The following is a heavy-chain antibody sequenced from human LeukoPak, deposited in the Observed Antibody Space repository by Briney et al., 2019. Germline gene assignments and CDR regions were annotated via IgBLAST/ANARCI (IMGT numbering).Heavy chain of an antibody. CDR2: IYYTGGT. CDR3: AKYGNSGWVIDN. Sequence: SETLSLTCTVSGGSIGSDYWTWIRQPPGKGLEYIGYIYYTGGTNYNPSLKSRVTISVDTSKNQFSLKLSSVTAADTAAYFCAKYGNSGWVIDNWGQGTLVTVSS. J-gene: IGHJ4*02. CDR1: GGSIGSDY. D-gene: IGHD6-25*01. V-gene: IGHV4-59*08.